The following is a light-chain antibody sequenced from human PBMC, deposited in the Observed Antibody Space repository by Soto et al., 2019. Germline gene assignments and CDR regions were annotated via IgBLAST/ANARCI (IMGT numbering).Light chain of an antibody. CDR1: QTVTTY. CDR2: GAS. CDR3: QQSFTTPWT. J-gene: IGKJ1*01. V-gene: IGKV1-39*01. Sequence: DIQITQSPSSLSASVGDRITITCRASQTVTTYLNWFQQKPGKAPEVLVYGASTLQGGVPLRFRGDGYGTAFSLTITSLQPEDSATYFCQQSFTTPWTFGQGTTVEIK.